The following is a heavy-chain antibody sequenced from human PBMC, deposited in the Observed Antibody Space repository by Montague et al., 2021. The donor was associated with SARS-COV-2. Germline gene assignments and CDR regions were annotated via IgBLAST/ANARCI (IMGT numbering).Heavy chain of an antibody. Sequence: SETLSLTCAVHGGSFSDYFLTWIRQPPGKGLESIGEIYHGGTSYYNPSLKSRVSRSVDTSKNQFSLYLGSATAADTAVYYCARGRQHFNMIVVVMTGGEYHFDSWGTRTL. J-gene: IGHJ4*02. V-gene: IGHV4-34*01. CDR2: IYHGGTS. CDR3: ARGRQHFNMIVVVMTGGEYHFDS. CDR1: GGSFSDYF. D-gene: IGHD3-22*01.